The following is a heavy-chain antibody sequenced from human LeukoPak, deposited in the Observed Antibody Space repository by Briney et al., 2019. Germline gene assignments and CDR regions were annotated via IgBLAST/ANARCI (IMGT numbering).Heavy chain of an antibody. CDR2: IYTSGST. D-gene: IGHD2-2*01. V-gene: IGHV4-61*02. CDR1: GYSISSGYY. J-gene: IGHJ4*02. CDR3: AGEASRYCISTSCYWSSWGGPYFDY. Sequence: PSETLSLTCTVSGYSISSGYYWSWIRQPAGKGLEWIGRIYTSGSTNYNPSLKSRVTISVDTSKNQFSLKLSSVTTADTAVYYCAGEASRYCISTSCYWSSWGGPYFDYWGQGTLVTVSS.